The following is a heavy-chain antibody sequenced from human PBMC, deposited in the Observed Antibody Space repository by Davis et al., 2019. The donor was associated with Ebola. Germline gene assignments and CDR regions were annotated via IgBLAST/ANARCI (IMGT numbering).Heavy chain of an antibody. Sequence: SETLSLTCTVSGGSISSSSYYWGWIRQPPGKGLEWIGSIYYSGSTYYNPSLKSRVTISVATSTNQFSRNLSSVTAADTAVYYCARRQDYDFWSGYRNGMDVWGQGTTVTVSS. D-gene: IGHD3-3*01. J-gene: IGHJ6*02. CDR1: GGSISSSSYY. CDR2: IYYSGST. V-gene: IGHV4-39*01. CDR3: ARRQDYDFWSGYRNGMDV.